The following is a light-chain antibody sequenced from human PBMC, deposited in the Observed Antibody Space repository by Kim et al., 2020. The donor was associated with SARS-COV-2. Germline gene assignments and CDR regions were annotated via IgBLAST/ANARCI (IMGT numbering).Light chain of an antibody. J-gene: IGKJ4*01. CDR1: QGISSY. V-gene: IGKV1-8*01. CDR3: QQYNSYPLT. Sequence: AIRMTQSPSSFSASTGDRVTITCRASQGISSYLAWYQQKPGKAPKLLIYAASTLQSGVPSRFSGSGSGTDFTLTISCLQSEDFATFYCQQYNSYPLTVGGGTKGDIK. CDR2: AAS.